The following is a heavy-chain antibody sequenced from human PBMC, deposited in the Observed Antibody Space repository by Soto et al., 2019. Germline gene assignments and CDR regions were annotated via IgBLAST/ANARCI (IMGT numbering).Heavy chain of an antibody. V-gene: IGHV3-30*18. D-gene: IGHD2-8*01. J-gene: IGHJ6*02. CDR1: GFTFSSYG. Sequence: GGSLRLSCAASGFTFSSYGMHWVRQAPGKWLEWVAVISYDGSNKYYADSVKGRFTISRDNSKNTLYLQMNSLRAEDTAVYYCAKGALDARGMDVWGQGTTVTVSS. CDR2: ISYDGSNK. CDR3: AKGALDARGMDV.